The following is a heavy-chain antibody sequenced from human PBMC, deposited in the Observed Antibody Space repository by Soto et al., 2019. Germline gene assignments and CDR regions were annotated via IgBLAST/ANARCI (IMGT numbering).Heavy chain of an antibody. CDR1: GFTFSSYA. V-gene: IGHV3-23*01. D-gene: IGHD5-18*01. J-gene: IGHJ6*02. CDR2: ISGSGGST. Sequence: PGGSLRLSCAASGFTFSSYAMSWVRQAPGKGLEWVSAISGSGGSTYYADSVKGRFTISRDNSKNTLYLQMNSLRAEDTAVYYCAKDLEAMVLFYYYYGMDVWGQGTTVTVSS. CDR3: AKDLEAMVLFYYYYGMDV.